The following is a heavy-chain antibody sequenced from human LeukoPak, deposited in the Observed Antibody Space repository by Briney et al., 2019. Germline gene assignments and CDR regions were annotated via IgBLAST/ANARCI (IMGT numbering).Heavy chain of an antibody. CDR3: ARVRLERLSGNWFDP. CDR2: INSDGSST. Sequence: PGGSLRLSCAASGFTVSGNYMSWVRQAPGKGLVWVSRINSDGSSTSYADSVKGRFTISRDNAKNTLYLQMNSLRAEDTAVYYCARVRLERLSGNWFDPWGQGTLVTVSS. J-gene: IGHJ5*02. D-gene: IGHD1-1*01. CDR1: GFTVSGNY. V-gene: IGHV3-74*01.